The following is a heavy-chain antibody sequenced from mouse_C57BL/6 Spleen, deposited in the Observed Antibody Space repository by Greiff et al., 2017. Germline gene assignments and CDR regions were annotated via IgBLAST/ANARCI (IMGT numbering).Heavy chain of an antibody. CDR1: GYTFTDYN. Sequence: VQLQQSGPELVKPGASVKIPCKASGYTFTDYNMDWVKQSHGKSLEWIGDINPNNGGTINNQKFKGKATLTVDKSSSTAYMELRSLTSEDTAVYYGARILRDEDYAMDYWGQGTSVTASS. CDR3: ARILRDEDYAMDY. CDR2: INPNNGGT. J-gene: IGHJ4*01. D-gene: IGHD1-1*01. V-gene: IGHV1-18*01.